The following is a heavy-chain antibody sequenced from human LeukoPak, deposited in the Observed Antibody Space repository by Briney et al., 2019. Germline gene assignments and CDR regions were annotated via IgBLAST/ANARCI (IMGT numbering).Heavy chain of an antibody. Sequence: GGSLRLSCAASGFTFSSYAMSWVRQAPGKGLEWVSVISGSGGDTYYADSVKGRFATSRDNSKNTLFLQMNSLRAEDTAVYYCAKEATYYYDISGYWRGAYDIWGQGTMVTVSS. CDR1: GFTFSSYA. D-gene: IGHD3-22*01. V-gene: IGHV3-23*01. CDR3: AKEATYYYDISGYWRGAYDI. J-gene: IGHJ3*02. CDR2: ISGSGGDT.